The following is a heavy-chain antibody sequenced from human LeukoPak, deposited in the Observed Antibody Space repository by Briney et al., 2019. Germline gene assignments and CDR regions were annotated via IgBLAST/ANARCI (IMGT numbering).Heavy chain of an antibody. CDR1: GYTFTSYD. CDR3: ARVAMVHYYYYYYGMGV. CDR2: MNPNSGNT. Sequence: ASVKVSCKASGYTFTSYDINWVRQATGQGLEWMGWMNPNSGNTGYAQKFQGRVTMTRNTSISTAYMELSSLRSEDTAVYYCARVAMVHYYYYYYGMGVWGQGTTVTVSS. D-gene: IGHD5-18*01. J-gene: IGHJ6*02. V-gene: IGHV1-8*01.